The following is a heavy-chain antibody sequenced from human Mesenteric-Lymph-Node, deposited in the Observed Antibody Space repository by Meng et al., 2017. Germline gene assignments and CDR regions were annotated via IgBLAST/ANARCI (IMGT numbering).Heavy chain of an antibody. D-gene: IGHD5-12*01. V-gene: IGHV4-39*07. CDR2: TYYSGNT. CDR3: ARAGRCCSGYAFDD. CDR1: GGSISSSSDY. J-gene: IGHJ4*02. Sequence: GSLRLSCTVSGGSISSSSDYWGWIRQSPGKGLEWIGTTYYSGNTFSNVSLKSRVTIALDTSKNQFSLKLSSVTAADTAVYFCARAGRCCSGYAFDDWGQGTRVTVSS.